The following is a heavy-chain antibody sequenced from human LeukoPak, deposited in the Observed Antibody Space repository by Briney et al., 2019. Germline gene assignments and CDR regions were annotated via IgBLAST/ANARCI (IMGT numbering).Heavy chain of an antibody. CDR3: AREDSSSWSADVKY. CDR2: ISSSGSTM. Sequence: PGGSLRLSFAASGFTFSDYYMSWIRQAPGKGLEGVSYISSSGSTMYYADSVKGRFTISRDNAKNSLYLQMNSLRAEDTAVYYCAREDSSSWSADVKYWGQGTLVTVSS. V-gene: IGHV3-11*01. J-gene: IGHJ4*02. CDR1: GFTFSDYY. D-gene: IGHD6-13*01.